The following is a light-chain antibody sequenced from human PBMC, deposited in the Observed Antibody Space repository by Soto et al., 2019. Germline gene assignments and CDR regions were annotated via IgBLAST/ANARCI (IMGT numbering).Light chain of an antibody. V-gene: IGLV1-40*01. CDR2: DNS. CDR3: QSYDTSLSGYV. J-gene: IGLJ1*01. Sequence: QSVLTQPPSVSGAPGQRVTISCTGSSSNIGAGYDVHWYRQLPGTAPKLLIYDNSNRPSGVPDRFSGSKSGTSASLAITGLQAEDEADYYCQSYDTSLSGYVFGTGTKVTVL. CDR1: SSNIGAGYD.